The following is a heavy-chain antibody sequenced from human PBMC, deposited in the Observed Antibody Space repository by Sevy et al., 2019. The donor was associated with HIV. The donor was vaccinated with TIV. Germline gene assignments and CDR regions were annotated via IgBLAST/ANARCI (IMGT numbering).Heavy chain of an antibody. CDR1: GFSFRSYW. V-gene: IGHV3-7*01. D-gene: IGHD4-17*01. J-gene: IGHJ6*02. CDR3: AREGSYGDHDYQYYYGMDV. CDR2: IRQDGSEK. Sequence: GGSLRLSCAASGFSFRSYWMSWVRQAPGKGLEWVANIRQDGSEKYDVHFVKGRFTISRDNAEISLYLQMNSLRAEDTAVYYCAREGSYGDHDYQYYYGMDVWGQGTTVTVSS.